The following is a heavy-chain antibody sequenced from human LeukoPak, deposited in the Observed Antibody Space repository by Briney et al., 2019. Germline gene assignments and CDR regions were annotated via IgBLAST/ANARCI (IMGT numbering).Heavy chain of an antibody. CDR2: IYHSGST. D-gene: IGHD3-10*01. J-gene: IGHJ6*02. CDR3: ARDRGFNYGMDV. V-gene: IGHV4-30-2*01. CDR1: GGSISSGGYS. Sequence: SEPLSLTCAVSGGSISSGGYSWSWIRQPPGKGLEWIGYIYHSGSTYYNPSLKSRVTISVDRSKNQFSLKLSSVTAADTAVYYCARDRGFNYGMDVWGQGTTVTVSS.